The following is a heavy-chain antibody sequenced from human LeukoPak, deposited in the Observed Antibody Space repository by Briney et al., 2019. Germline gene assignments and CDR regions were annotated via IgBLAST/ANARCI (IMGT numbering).Heavy chain of an antibody. CDR1: GFTFSSYG. CDR2: ISYDGSNK. Sequence: GGSLRLSCAASGFTFSSYGMHWVRQAPGKGLEWVAVISYDGSNKYYADSVKGRFTISRDNSKNTLYLQMNSLRAEDTAVYYCARDPEEIVVVPADRYYYYGMDVWGKGTTVTVSS. V-gene: IGHV3-30*03. J-gene: IGHJ6*04. D-gene: IGHD2-2*01. CDR3: ARDPEEIVVVPADRYYYYGMDV.